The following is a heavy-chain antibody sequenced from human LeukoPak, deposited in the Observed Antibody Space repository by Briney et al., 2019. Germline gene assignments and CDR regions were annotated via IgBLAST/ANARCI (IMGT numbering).Heavy chain of an antibody. CDR2: ITSSSSYI. J-gene: IGHJ4*02. V-gene: IGHV3-21*04. CDR1: KFTFSSYS. CDR3: ARDLAAIGGVYFRGY. D-gene: IGHD2-8*02. Sequence: GGSLRLSCAASKFTFSSYSMNWVRQAPGKGLEWVSSITSSSSYIYYADSVKGRFTISRDNGKNSMYLHMKSLRAEDTAVYYCARDLAAIGGVYFRGYWGQGTLVTVSS.